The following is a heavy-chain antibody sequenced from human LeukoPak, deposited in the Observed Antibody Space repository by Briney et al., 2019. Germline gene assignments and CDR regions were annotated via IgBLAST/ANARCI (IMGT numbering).Heavy chain of an antibody. Sequence: PGGSLRLSCAASGFTLGNYAMHWVRQAPGKGLEWVAVISNDGNDKYHAESVKGRFAISRDNPKNTLYLQMNSLRAEDTAVYYCARGDYSSGYVAYWGQGTLVTVSS. CDR3: ARGDYSSGYVAY. J-gene: IGHJ4*02. V-gene: IGHV3-30*09. CDR1: GFTLGNYA. CDR2: ISNDGNDK. D-gene: IGHD5-18*01.